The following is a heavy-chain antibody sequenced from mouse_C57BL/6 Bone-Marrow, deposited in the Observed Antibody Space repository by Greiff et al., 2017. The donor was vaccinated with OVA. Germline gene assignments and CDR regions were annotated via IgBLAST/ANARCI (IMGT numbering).Heavy chain of an antibody. D-gene: IGHD2-2*01. CDR2: IDPENGDT. CDR1: GFNIKDDY. V-gene: IGHV14-4*01. CDR3: TTGGYLCAMDY. Sequence: VQLQQSGAELVRPGASVKLSCTASGFNIKDDYMHWVKQRPEQGLEWIGWIDPENGDTEYASKFQGKATITADTSSNTAYLQLSSLTSEDTAVYYCTTGGYLCAMDYWGQGTSVTVSS. J-gene: IGHJ4*01.